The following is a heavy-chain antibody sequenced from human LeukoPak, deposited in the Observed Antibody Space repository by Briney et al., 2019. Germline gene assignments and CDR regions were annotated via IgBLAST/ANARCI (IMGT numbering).Heavy chain of an antibody. CDR2: IWYDGSNK. V-gene: IGHV3-33*01. D-gene: IGHD6-25*01. CDR1: GFTFSSYG. CDR3: ARGRYSSGFVEY. J-gene: IGHJ4*02. Sequence: GRSLRLACAASGFTFSSYGMHWVRQAPGKGLEWVAVIWYDGSNKYYVDSVKGRFTISRDNPKNTLYLQMSSLGAEDTAVYYCARGRYSSGFVEYWGQGTLVTVS.